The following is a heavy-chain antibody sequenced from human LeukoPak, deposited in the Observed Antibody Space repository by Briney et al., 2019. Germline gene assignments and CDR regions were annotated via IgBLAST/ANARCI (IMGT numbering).Heavy chain of an antibody. Sequence: ASETLSLTCAVYGGSFSGYYWSWIRQPPGKGLEWIGEINHSGSTNYNLSLKSRVTISVDTSKNQFSLKLSSVTAADTAVYYCARGPIEDYYDTSGLDYWGQGTLVTVSS. CDR2: INHSGST. CDR1: GGSFSGYY. V-gene: IGHV4-34*01. J-gene: IGHJ4*02. CDR3: ARGPIEDYYDTSGLDY. D-gene: IGHD3-22*01.